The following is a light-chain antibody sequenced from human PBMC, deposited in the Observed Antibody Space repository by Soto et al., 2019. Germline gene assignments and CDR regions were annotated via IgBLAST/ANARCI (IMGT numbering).Light chain of an antibody. CDR2: TTN. V-gene: IGLV7-43*01. CDR3: LIHYGGAKI. J-gene: IGLJ1*01. Sequence: QAVVTQEPSLTVSPGGTVTLTCASSAGAVTSSYYPNWFQKKPGQAPRSLIYTTNQKHSWTPARFSGSLLGGKAALTLSGAQPEDEAEYYCLIHYGGAKIFGTGTKLTVL. CDR1: AGAVTSSYY.